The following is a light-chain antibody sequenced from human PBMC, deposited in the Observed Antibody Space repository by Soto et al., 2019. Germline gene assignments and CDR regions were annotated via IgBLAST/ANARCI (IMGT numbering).Light chain of an antibody. CDR3: QQYDGSLGLT. Sequence: EIVLTQSPGTLSLSPGERATLSCRASQSVSSSYLAWYQQKPGLAPRLLIYGASSRATGIPDRFSGSGSGTAFTLTISRLEPEDFAVYYCQQYDGSLGLTFGGGTKVEIK. CDR1: QSVSSSY. J-gene: IGKJ4*01. CDR2: GAS. V-gene: IGKV3-20*01.